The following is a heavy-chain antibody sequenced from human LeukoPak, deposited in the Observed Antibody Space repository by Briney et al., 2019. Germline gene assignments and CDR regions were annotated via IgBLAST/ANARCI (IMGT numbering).Heavy chain of an antibody. Sequence: TASETLSLTCTLSGGSISSYYWSWIRQPPGKGLEWIGYIYYSGSTNYNPSLKSRVTISVDTSKNQFSLKLSSVTAADTAVYYCARAGSWVDPWGQRTLVTVSS. D-gene: IGHD1-14*01. J-gene: IGHJ5*02. CDR1: GGSISSYY. V-gene: IGHV4-59*01. CDR3: ARAGSWVDP. CDR2: IYYSGST.